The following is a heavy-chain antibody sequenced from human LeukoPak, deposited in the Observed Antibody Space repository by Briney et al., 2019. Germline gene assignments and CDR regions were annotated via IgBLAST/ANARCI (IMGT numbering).Heavy chain of an antibody. J-gene: IGHJ5*02. Sequence: SVKVSCKASGGTFSSYAISWVRQAPGQGLEWMGGIIPIFSTANYAQKFQGRVTITADKSTSTAYMELSSLRSEDTAVYYCATRSYSSGWYWFDPWGQGTLVTVSS. V-gene: IGHV1-69*06. D-gene: IGHD6-19*01. CDR3: ATRSYSSGWYWFDP. CDR2: IIPIFSTA. CDR1: GGTFSSYA.